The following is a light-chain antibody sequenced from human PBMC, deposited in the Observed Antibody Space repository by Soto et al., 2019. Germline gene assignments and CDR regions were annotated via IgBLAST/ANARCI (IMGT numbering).Light chain of an antibody. V-gene: IGKV3-20*01. CDR1: QNVYINS. J-gene: IGKJ3*01. Sequence: EIVLTQSPRTLSLSPGESATLSCRASQNVYINSLAWFQQKPGQTPRLLIYVPSTRAAGVPDRFTGSGSVADFALTITSLEPEDFAMYYCQQYGGAPFTFCPGTRV. CDR3: QQYGGAPFT. CDR2: VPS.